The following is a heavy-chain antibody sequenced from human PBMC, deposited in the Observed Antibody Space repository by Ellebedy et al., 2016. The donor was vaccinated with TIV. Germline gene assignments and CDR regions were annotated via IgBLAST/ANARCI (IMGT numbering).Heavy chain of an antibody. D-gene: IGHD6-13*01. V-gene: IGHV3-53*01. CDR3: ARDGAASNQLVTYYFDS. Sequence: PGGSLRLSCAASGFSVGRNHMNWVRQAPGKGPEWVSVIFSNDNTYYAESVKGRFTISRDHSKNTVYLQMSGLRAEDTAVYYCARDGAASNQLVTYYFDSWGQGTLVTVSS. CDR1: GFSVGRNH. CDR2: IFSNDNT. J-gene: IGHJ4*02.